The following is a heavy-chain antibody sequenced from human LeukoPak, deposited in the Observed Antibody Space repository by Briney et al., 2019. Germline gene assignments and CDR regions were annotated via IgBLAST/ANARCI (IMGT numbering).Heavy chain of an antibody. Sequence: GGSLRLSCAASGFTFSSYSMNWVRQAPGKGLEYVSAISSNGGSTYYANSVKGRFTISRDNSKNTLYLQMGSLRAEDMAVYYCARDGDGYNPRGGYYFDYWGQGTLVTVSS. J-gene: IGHJ4*02. CDR1: GFTFSSYS. V-gene: IGHV3-64*01. D-gene: IGHD5-24*01. CDR3: ARDGDGYNPRGGYYFDY. CDR2: ISSNGGST.